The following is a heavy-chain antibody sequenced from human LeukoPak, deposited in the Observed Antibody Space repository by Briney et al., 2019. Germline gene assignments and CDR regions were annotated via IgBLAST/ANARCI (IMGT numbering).Heavy chain of an antibody. CDR1: GFTFSSYA. CDR3: ASEENYYGSGD. J-gene: IGHJ4*02. Sequence: GGSLRFSCAASGFTFSSYAMSWVRQVPGKGLEWVSIISGSGGSTYYADSVKGRFTISRDNAKNTLYLQMNSLRAEDTAVYYCASEENYYGSGDWGQGTLVTVSS. CDR2: ISGSGGST. V-gene: IGHV3-23*01. D-gene: IGHD3-10*01.